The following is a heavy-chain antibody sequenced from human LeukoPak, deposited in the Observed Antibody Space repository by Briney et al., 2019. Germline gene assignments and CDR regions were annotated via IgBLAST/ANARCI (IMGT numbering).Heavy chain of an antibody. V-gene: IGHV4-34*01. CDR3: ASVPNGYYYYYYGMDV. J-gene: IGHJ6*02. CDR1: GGSFSGYY. Sequence: SETLSLTCAVYGGSFSGYYWSWIRQPPGKGLEWIGEINHSGSTNYNPSLKSRVTISVDTSKNQFSLKLSSVTAADTAVYYCASVPNGYYYYYYGMDVWGQGTTVTVPS. CDR2: INHSGST. D-gene: IGHD2-8*01.